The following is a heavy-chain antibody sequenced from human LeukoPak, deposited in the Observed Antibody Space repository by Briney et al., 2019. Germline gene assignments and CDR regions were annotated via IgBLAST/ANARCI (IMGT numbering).Heavy chain of an antibody. CDR3: ARGRPIAAAGKAPFDY. V-gene: IGHV4-39*07. CDR1: GGSISSSSYY. J-gene: IGHJ4*02. D-gene: IGHD6-13*01. Sequence: SETLSLTCTVSGGSISSSSYYWGWIRQPPGKGLEWIGSIYYSGSTYYNPSLKSRVTISVDTSKNQFSLKLSSVTAADTAVYYCARGRPIAAAGKAPFDYWGQGTLVTVSS. CDR2: IYYSGST.